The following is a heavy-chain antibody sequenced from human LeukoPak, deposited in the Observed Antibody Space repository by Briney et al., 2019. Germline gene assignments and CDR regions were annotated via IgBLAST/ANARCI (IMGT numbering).Heavy chain of an antibody. CDR1: GYTFTGYC. D-gene: IGHD3-3*01. J-gene: IGHJ5*02. CDR3: ARDARRITIFGVVTPPHWFDP. Sequence: ASVKVSCKASGYTFTGYCMHWVRQAPGQGLEWMGWINPNSGGTNFAQKFRGRVTMTRDTSITTAYMELSRLRSDDTAVYYCARDARRITIFGVVTPPHWFDPWGQGTLVTVSS. CDR2: INPNSGGT. V-gene: IGHV1-2*02.